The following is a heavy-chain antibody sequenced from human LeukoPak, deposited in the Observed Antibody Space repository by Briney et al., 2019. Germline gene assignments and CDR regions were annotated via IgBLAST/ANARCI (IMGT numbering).Heavy chain of an antibody. CDR1: GGSISGSSYY. J-gene: IGHJ2*01. CDR3: ARSVVTLYWYFDL. V-gene: IGHV4-61*05. D-gene: IGHD4-23*01. CDR2: IYYSGST. Sequence: SETLSLTCIVSGGSISGSSYYWAWIRQPPGKGLEWIGYIYYSGSTNYNPSLKSRVTISLDTSKNQFSLKLSSVTTADTAVYYCARSVVTLYWYFDLWGRGTLVTVSS.